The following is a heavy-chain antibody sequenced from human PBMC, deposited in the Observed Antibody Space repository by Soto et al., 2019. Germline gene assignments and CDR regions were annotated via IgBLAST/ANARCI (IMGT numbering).Heavy chain of an antibody. CDR1: GFTFSGSA. CDR3: TSATHNIVVVPAAILDNYYYYMDV. V-gene: IGHV3-73*01. CDR2: IRSKANSYAT. J-gene: IGHJ6*03. Sequence: GGSLRLSCAASGFTFSGSAMHWVRQASGKGLEWVGRIRSKANSYATAYAASVKGRFTISRDDSKNTAYLQMNSLKTEDTAVYYCTSATHNIVVVPAAILDNYYYYMDVWGKGTTVTVSS. D-gene: IGHD2-2*02.